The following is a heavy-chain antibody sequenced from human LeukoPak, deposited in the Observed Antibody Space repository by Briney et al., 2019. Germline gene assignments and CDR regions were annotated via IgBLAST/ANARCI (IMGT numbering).Heavy chain of an antibody. CDR2: ISGSGGST. D-gene: IGHD2-2*03. V-gene: IGHV3-23*01. CDR3: AKDLDNVVVPAWD. J-gene: IGHJ4*02. Sequence: GGSLRLSCAASGFTFISYAMSWVRQAPGRGLEWVSAISGSGGSTYYADSVKGRFTISRDNSKNTLSLQMNSLRAEDTAVYYCAKDLDNVVVPAWDWGQGTLVTVSS. CDR1: GFTFISYA.